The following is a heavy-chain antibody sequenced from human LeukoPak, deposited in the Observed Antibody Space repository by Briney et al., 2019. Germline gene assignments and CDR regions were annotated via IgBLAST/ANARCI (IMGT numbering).Heavy chain of an antibody. CDR2: INPNSGGT. V-gene: IGHV1-2*02. Sequence: ASVKVSCKASGYTFTGYYMHWVRQAPGQGLEWMGWINPNSGGTNYAQKFQGRVTMTRDTSISTADMELSMLRSDDTAVYYCARSSRIAVAGTGGRFDPWGQGTLVTVSS. J-gene: IGHJ5*02. CDR3: ARSSRIAVAGTGGRFDP. CDR1: GYTFTGYY. D-gene: IGHD6-19*01.